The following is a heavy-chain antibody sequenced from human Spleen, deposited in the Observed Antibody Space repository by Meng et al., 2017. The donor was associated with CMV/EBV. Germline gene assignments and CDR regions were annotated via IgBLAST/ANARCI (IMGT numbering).Heavy chain of an antibody. Sequence: VKVSCKASGDTFNTFTIDWVRQAPGQGLEWMGRILPTLDLTDYAQKFQGRVTVTADKSTTTAYLELSSLKSDDTAVYYCASLPTTIQSIEGYWGQGTLVTVSS. J-gene: IGHJ4*02. D-gene: IGHD2-2*02. CDR2: ILPTLDLT. V-gene: IGHV1-69*02. CDR1: GDTFNTFT. CDR3: ASLPTTIQSIEGY.